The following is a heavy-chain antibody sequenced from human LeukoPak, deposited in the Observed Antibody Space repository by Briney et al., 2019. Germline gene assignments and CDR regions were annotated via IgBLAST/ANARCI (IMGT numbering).Heavy chain of an antibody. V-gene: IGHV3-64*01. CDR3: AKEWSSSWYEYFQH. J-gene: IGHJ1*01. CDR2: ISSNGGST. Sequence: GGSLRLSCAASGFTFSSYAMHWVRQAPGKGLEYVSAISSNGGSTYYANSVKGRFTISRDNSKNTLYLQMNSLRVEDTAVYYCAKEWSSSWYEYFQHWGQGTLVTVSS. CDR1: GFTFSSYA. D-gene: IGHD6-13*01.